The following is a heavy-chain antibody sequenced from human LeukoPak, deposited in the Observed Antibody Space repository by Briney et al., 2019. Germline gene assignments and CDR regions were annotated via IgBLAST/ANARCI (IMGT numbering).Heavy chain of an antibody. J-gene: IGHJ4*02. CDR2: IYPGESDI. D-gene: IGHD2-2*01. V-gene: IGHV5-51*01. CDR1: GYSFPNYW. CDR3: ARKIPSGPVDY. Sequence: GESLKISCKGSGYSFPNYWIGWVRQMPGKGLEWMGLIYPGESDIRYSPSFQGQVTISADQSINTAYLQWNSLKASDTAMYYCARKIPSGPVDYWGQGTLVTVSS.